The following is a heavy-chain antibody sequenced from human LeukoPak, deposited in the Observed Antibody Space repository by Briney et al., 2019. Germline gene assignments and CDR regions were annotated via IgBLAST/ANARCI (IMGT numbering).Heavy chain of an antibody. CDR3: ARLLYDSRGYYYFDS. D-gene: IGHD3-22*01. CDR2: IYYSGST. J-gene: IGHJ4*02. Sequence: PSETLSLTCTVSGGSISSSSHYGGWIRQPPGKGLEWIGSIYYSGSTYDNPSLKSRVTISVDTSKNQFSLKLSSVTAADTAVYYCARLLYDSRGYYYFDSWGQGTLVIVSS. V-gene: IGHV4-39*01. CDR1: GGSISSSSHY.